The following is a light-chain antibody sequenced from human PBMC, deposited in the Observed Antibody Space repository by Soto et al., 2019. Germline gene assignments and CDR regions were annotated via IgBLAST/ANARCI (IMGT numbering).Light chain of an antibody. CDR1: SSDIGAYNY. CDR3: SSYSSAVAFV. J-gene: IGLJ1*01. Sequence: QSALTQPASVSGSPGQSITISCTGTSSDIGAYNYVSWYQQHPGKAPKLMIYEVTNRPSEISNRFSGSRSGNTASLSISGLQAEDEADYYCSSYSSAVAFVFGTGTKVTVL. CDR2: EVT. V-gene: IGLV2-14*01.